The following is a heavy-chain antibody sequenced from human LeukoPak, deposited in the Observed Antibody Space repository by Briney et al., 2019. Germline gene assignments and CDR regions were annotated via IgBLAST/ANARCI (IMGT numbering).Heavy chain of an antibody. D-gene: IGHD4-17*01. V-gene: IGHV4-34*01. CDR1: GGSFSGYY. J-gene: IGHJ4*02. CDR2: INHSGST. Sequence: PSETLSLTCAVYGGSFSGYYWSWIRQPPRKGLEWIGEINHSGSTNYNPSLKSRVTISVDTSKNQFSLKLSSVTAADTAEYYCASVYGDYCSPESPIDYWGQGTLVTVSS. CDR3: ASVYGDYCSPESPIDY.